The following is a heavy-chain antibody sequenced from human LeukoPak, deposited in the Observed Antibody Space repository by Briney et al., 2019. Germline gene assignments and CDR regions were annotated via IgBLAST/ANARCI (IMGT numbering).Heavy chain of an antibody. CDR1: GYTFTGYY. J-gene: IGHJ4*02. CDR3: VRAVAGASTFHLDS. V-gene: IGHV1-2*02. Sequence: ASVKVSCKASGYTFTGYYMHWVRQAPGQGLEWMGWINPNSGGTNYAQKFQGRVTMTRDTSIGTAYTELSSLKLEDTAVYYCVRAVAGASTFHLDSWGQGTLVTVSS. CDR2: INPNSGGT. D-gene: IGHD2-2*01.